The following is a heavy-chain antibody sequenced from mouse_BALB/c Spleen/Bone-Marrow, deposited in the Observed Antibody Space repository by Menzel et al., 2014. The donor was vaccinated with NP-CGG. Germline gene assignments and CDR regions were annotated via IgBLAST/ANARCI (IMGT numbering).Heavy chain of an antibody. Sequence: EVQLQQSGAELVKPGASVKLSCTASGFNIKDTYMHWVKQRPEQGLEWIGRFDPANGNTKYDPKFQGKATITADTSSNTAYLQLSSRTSEDTAVYYCARGGRSYRWYFDVWGAGTTVTVSS. J-gene: IGHJ1*01. CDR3: ARGGRSYRWYFDV. D-gene: IGHD1-1*01. CDR1: GFNIKDTY. CDR2: FDPANGNT. V-gene: IGHV14-3*02.